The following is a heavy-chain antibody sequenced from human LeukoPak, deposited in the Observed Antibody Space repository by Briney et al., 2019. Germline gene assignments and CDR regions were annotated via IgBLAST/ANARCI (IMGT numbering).Heavy chain of an antibody. CDR3: ARDSSSWYRWFDP. CDR2: IKQDGSEK. Sequence: GGSLRLSCAASGFTFSSYWMSWVRQAPGKGLEWVANIKQDGSEKYYVDSVKGRFTISRDNAKNSLYLQMNSLRAEDTAVYYCARDSSSWYRWFDPWGQGTLVTVSS. CDR1: GFTFSSYW. V-gene: IGHV3-7*01. D-gene: IGHD6-13*01. J-gene: IGHJ5*02.